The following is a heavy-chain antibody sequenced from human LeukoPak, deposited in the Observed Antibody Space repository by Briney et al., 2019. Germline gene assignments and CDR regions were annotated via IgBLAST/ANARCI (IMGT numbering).Heavy chain of an antibody. Sequence: GGSLRLSCAASGFTFSSSTMSWVRQAPGKGLEWVSSISGSGDSTYYADSVKGRFTISRDNSKNTLYLQMNSLRAEDTAVYYCAKDRLGYCSGGSCYTYFDYWGQGTLVTVSS. J-gene: IGHJ4*02. CDR1: GFTFSSST. V-gene: IGHV3-23*01. D-gene: IGHD2-15*01. CDR2: ISGSGDST. CDR3: AKDRLGYCSGGSCYTYFDY.